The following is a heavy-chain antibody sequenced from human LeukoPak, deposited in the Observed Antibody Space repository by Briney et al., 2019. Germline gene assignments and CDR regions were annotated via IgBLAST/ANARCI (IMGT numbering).Heavy chain of an antibody. CDR2: ISAYNGNT. CDR3: ARDDCSSASCYLAY. D-gene: IGHD2-2*01. CDR1: GYTFTSYG. J-gene: IGHJ4*02. V-gene: IGHV1-18*01. Sequence: ASVTVSFKASGYTFTSYGISWVRQAPGQGLEWMGWISAYNGNTNSAQKFQGRVTMTTDTSTSTVYMELRSLRSDDTAVYYCARDDCSSASCYLAYWGQGTLVTVSS.